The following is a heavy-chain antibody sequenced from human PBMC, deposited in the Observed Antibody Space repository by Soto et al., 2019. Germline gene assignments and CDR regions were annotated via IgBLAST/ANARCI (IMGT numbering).Heavy chain of an antibody. J-gene: IGHJ4*02. CDR1: GYTFASYA. CDR3: ARGTEGPNVVAAMYYFDY. D-gene: IGHD2-15*01. CDR2: INAGNGNT. V-gene: IGHV1-3*01. Sequence: ASVKVSCKASGYTFASYAMHWVRQAPGQRLEWMGWINAGNGNTKYSQKFQGRVTITRDTSASTAYMELSSLRSEDTAVYYCARGTEGPNVVAAMYYFDYWGQGTLVTVSS.